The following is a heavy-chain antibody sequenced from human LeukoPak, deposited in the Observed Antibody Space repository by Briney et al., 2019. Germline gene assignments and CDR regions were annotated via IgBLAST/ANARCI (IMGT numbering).Heavy chain of an antibody. Sequence: SETLSLTCTVSGGSISSGGYYWSWIRQPPGKGLEWIGYIYHSGSTYYNPSLKSRVTISVDRSKNQFSLKLSSVTAADTAVYYCARDLIYGGNSGEDYWGQGTLVTVSS. CDR3: ARDLIYGGNSGEDY. J-gene: IGHJ4*02. CDR2: IYHSGST. CDR1: GGSISSGGYY. D-gene: IGHD4-23*01. V-gene: IGHV4-30-2*01.